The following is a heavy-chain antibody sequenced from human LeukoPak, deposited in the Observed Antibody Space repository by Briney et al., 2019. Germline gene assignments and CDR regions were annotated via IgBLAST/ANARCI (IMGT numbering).Heavy chain of an antibody. Sequence: GGSLRLSCAATGLSFSNSWMTWVRQAPGKGPEWLANINQDGSTKNYGDAVEGRFTISRDNAKNSVYLQMNSLRAEDTAVYYCARDFACQQFEFWGQGALVTVSS. CDR3: ARDFACQQFEF. J-gene: IGHJ4*02. D-gene: IGHD3-9*01. CDR2: INQDGSTK. V-gene: IGHV3-7*01. CDR1: GLSFSNSW.